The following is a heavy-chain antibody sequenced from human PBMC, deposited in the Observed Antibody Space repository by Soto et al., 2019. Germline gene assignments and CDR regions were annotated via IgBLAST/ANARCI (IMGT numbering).Heavy chain of an antibody. V-gene: IGHV4-59*08. J-gene: IGHJ5*02. CDR3: ARQPPGNWFDP. CDR2: IYYSGST. Sequence: PSETLSLTCTVSGGSISSYYWSWIRQPPGKGLEWIGYIYYSGSTNYNPSLKSRVTISVDTSKNQFSLRLSSVTAADTAVYYCARQPPGNWFDPWGQGTLVTAPQ. CDR1: GGSISSYY.